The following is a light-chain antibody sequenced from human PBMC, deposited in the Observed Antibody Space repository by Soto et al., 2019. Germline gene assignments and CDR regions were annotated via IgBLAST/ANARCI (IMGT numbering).Light chain of an antibody. CDR3: QPPSNSPFP. CDR1: QSVSSY. CDR2: DAS. V-gene: IGKV3-11*01. J-gene: IGKJ3*01. Sequence: EMVLTQSPATLSLSPGERATLSCRASQSVSSYLAWYQQKPGQAPRLLIYDASNRATGIPARFSGSGSGTDFTLPIRSLEPEAFALYCCQPPSNSPFPFGHATNVHIQ.